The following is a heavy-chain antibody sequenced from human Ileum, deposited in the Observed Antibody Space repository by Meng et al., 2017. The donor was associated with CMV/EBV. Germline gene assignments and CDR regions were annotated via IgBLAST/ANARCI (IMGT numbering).Heavy chain of an antibody. CDR3: RVGHYSDF. V-gene: IGHV3-7*01. J-gene: IGHJ4*02. CDR1: GFTFSDYY. D-gene: IGHD3-10*01. Sequence: VHLVGSGGGLVKPGGSLRLSCVASGFTFSDYYMSWIRQAPGKGLEWVANIKNDGSEIYYADSVKGRFTISRDNAKNLLYLQMNSLRAEDTAVYYCRVGHYSDFWGQGTLVTVSS. CDR2: IKNDGSEI.